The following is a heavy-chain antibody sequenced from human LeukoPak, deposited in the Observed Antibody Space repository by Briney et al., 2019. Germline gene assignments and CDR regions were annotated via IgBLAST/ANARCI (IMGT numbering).Heavy chain of an antibody. D-gene: IGHD3-3*01. CDR2: IYYSGIT. J-gene: IGHJ3*02. CDR1: GGSISSSSYY. Sequence: SETLSLTCAVSGGSISSSSYYWGWIRQPPGKGLEWIGRIYYSGITYYNPSLKSRVTISVDTSKNQFSLKLSSVTAADTAVYYCASPPIFGVAYDAFDIWGQGTMVTVSS. CDR3: ASPPIFGVAYDAFDI. V-gene: IGHV4-39*01.